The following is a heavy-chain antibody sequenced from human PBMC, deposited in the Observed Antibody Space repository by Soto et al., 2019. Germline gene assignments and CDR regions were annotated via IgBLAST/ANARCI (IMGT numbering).Heavy chain of an antibody. J-gene: IGHJ4*02. Sequence: GGTLRLSCAASGFTCSRYAMHWVRQPPGKGLEWVAVISYDGINKYYADSMKGRFTISRDNSKNTLYLQMNSLRAEDTAVYYCARALRLGYYDFWSGYFPDYWCQGTLVTVSS. CDR1: GFTCSRYA. CDR2: ISYDGINK. D-gene: IGHD3-3*01. V-gene: IGHV3-30-3*01. CDR3: ARALRLGYYDFWSGYFPDY.